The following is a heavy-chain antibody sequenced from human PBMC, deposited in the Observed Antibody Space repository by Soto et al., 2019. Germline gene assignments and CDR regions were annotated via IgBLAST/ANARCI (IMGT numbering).Heavy chain of an antibody. CDR1: GFTFSSYS. CDR2: ISSSSSTI. CDR3: ARPGPDYASSWWAFDY. D-gene: IGHD4-17*01. J-gene: IGHJ4*02. Sequence: EVQLVESGGGLVQPGGSLRISCAASGFTFSSYSMNWVRQAPGKGLEWVSYISSSSSTIYYADSVKGRFTISRDNAKKSLCLQMKSLRDGETAVYYCARPGPDYASSWWAFDYRGRGPLLTVSS. V-gene: IGHV3-48*02.